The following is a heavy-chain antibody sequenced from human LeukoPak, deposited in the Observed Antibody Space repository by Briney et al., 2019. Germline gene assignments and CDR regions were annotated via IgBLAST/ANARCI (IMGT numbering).Heavy chain of an antibody. CDR2: IYYSGST. V-gene: IGHV4-30-4*01. CDR1: GGSISGGDYY. D-gene: IGHD3-22*01. Sequence: PSETLSLTCTVSGGSISGGDYYWSWIRQPPGKGLEWIGYIYYSGSTYYNPSLKSRVTISVDTSKNQFSLKLSSETAADTAVYYCARDRDGDSSGCFGYWGQGTLVTVSS. J-gene: IGHJ4*02. CDR3: ARDRDGDSSGCFGY.